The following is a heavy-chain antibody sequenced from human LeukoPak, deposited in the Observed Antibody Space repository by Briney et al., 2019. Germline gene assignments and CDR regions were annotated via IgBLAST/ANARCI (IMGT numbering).Heavy chain of an antibody. CDR1: GGSIGDNY. V-gene: IGHV4-59*01. D-gene: IGHD6-19*01. CDR2: VYYSGST. J-gene: IGHJ6*02. Sequence: PSETLSLTCSVSGGSIGDNYWSWIRQPPGKGLEWLGYVYYSGSTNYHPSLKSRVTISVDTSKKQFSLKLSSVTAADTAVYYCARGTSGSSLYGMDVWGQGTTVTVSS. CDR3: ARGTSGSSLYGMDV.